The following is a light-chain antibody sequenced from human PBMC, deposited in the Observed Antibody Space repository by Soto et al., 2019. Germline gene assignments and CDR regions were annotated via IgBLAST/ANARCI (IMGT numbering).Light chain of an antibody. Sequence: DIQMTQSPSSVSASVGDRVTISCRASDDVRSWLSWYQQKPGKAPNLLIYGASTLQSGVPSRFSGSGSGTAFTLTISSLQPEEFTNYYCQEANGHPSTFGHRKKV. CDR2: GAS. CDR1: DDVRSW. V-gene: IGKV1-12*02. CDR3: QEANGHPST. J-gene: IGKJ1*01.